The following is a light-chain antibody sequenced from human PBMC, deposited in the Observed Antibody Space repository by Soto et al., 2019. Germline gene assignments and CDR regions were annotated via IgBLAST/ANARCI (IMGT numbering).Light chain of an antibody. Sequence: DIQMTQSPSSLSASVGDRVTITCRASLPISNYLAWYQQKPGKIPNLLIYAVSTLQAGVPSRFSGSGSGTEFTLTIDRLQPDDFATYYCQQYHTSSITFGQGTRLEIK. V-gene: IGKV1-27*01. CDR2: AVS. CDR3: QQYHTSSIT. CDR1: LPISNY. J-gene: IGKJ5*01.